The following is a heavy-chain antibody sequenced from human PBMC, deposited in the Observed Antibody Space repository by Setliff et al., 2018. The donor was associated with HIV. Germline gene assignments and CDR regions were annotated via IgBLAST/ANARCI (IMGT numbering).Heavy chain of an antibody. V-gene: IGHV1-2*04. D-gene: IGHD3-22*01. CDR1: GYSFTDYY. J-gene: IGHJ4*02. CDR2: INPKSDGT. CDR3: ARGMDYYDTSGYYQYYFDY. Sequence: GASVKVSCKASGYSFTDYYIHWVRQAPGQGLEWMGWINPKSDGTNYAQNFQGWITMTRDTSISTAYMELSRLRSDDTAVYYCARGMDYYDTSGYYQYYFDYWGQGTLVTVSS.